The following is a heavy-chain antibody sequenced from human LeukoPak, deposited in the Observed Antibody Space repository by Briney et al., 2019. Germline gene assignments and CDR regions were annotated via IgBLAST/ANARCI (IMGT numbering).Heavy chain of an antibody. CDR3: VGIVVVTAILDAFDI. V-gene: IGHV4-34*01. CDR2: INHSGST. CDR1: GGSFSGYY. Sequence: PSETLSLTCAVYGGSFSGYYWSWIRQPPGKGLEWIGEINHSGSTNYNPSLKSRVTISVDTSKNQFSLKLSSVTAADTAVYYCVGIVVVTAILDAFDIWGQGTMVTVSS. J-gene: IGHJ3*02. D-gene: IGHD2-21*02.